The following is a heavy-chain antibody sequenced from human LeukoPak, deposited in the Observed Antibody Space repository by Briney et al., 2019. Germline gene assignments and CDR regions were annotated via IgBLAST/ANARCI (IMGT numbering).Heavy chain of an antibody. D-gene: IGHD4-23*01. CDR3: ARVNTLLDYGGNYGLDY. J-gene: IGHJ4*02. V-gene: IGHV3-66*02. Sequence: GGSLRLSCAASGFTVSSNYMSWVRQAPGKGLEWVSVIYSGGSTYYADSVKGRFTISRDNSKNTLYLQMNSLRAEDTAVYYCARVNTLLDYGGNYGLDYWGQGTLVTVSS. CDR2: IYSGGST. CDR1: GFTVSSNY.